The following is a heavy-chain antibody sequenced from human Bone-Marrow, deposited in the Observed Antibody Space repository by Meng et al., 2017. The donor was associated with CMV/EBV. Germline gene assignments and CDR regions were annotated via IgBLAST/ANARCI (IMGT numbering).Heavy chain of an antibody. D-gene: IGHD2-2*01. J-gene: IGHJ6*02. V-gene: IGHV1-2*02. CDR3: AGSVPAAFYYYGMDV. CDR1: GYTFTGYY. Sequence: ASVKVSCKASGYTFTGYYMHWVRQAPGQGLEWMGWINPNSGGTNYAQKFQGRVTMTRDTSISTAYMELSRLRSDDTAVYYCAGSVPAAFYYYGMDVWGQGTTVTVSS. CDR2: INPNSGGT.